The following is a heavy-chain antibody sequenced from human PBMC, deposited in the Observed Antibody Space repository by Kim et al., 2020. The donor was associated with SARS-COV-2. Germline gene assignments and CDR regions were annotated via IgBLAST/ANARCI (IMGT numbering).Heavy chain of an antibody. Sequence: SETLSLTCTVSGGSISSSSYYWGWIRQPPGKGLEWIGSIYYSGSTYYNPSLKSRVTISVDTSKNQFSLKLSSVTAADTAVYYCASKQYYDFWSGYYDVGNWFDPWGQGTLVTVSS. CDR1: GGSISSSSYY. CDR2: IYYSGST. D-gene: IGHD3-3*01. CDR3: ASKQYYDFWSGYYDVGNWFDP. V-gene: IGHV4-39*01. J-gene: IGHJ5*02.